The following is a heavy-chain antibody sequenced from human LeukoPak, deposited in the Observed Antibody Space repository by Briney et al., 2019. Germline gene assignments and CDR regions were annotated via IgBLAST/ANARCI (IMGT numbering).Heavy chain of an antibody. V-gene: IGHV4-34*01. CDR1: GDSISNY. CDR3: ANGLRLGELSLPYFDY. D-gene: IGHD3-16*02. Sequence: TSETLSLTCTVSGDSISNYWSWIRQPPGKGLEWIGEINHSGSTNYNPSLKSRVTISVDTSKNQFPLKLSSVTPADTAVYYCANGLRLGELSLPYFDYWGQGTLVTVSS. CDR2: INHSGST. J-gene: IGHJ4*02.